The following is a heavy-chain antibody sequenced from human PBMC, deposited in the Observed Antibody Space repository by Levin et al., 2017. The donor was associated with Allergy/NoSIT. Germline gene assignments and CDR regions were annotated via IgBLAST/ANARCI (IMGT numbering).Heavy chain of an antibody. CDR2: ISSSSSYI. CDR3: ATDTYYYDSSGYYPSYFDY. D-gene: IGHD3-22*01. J-gene: IGHJ4*02. V-gene: IGHV3-21*01. Sequence: PGGSLRLSCAASGFTFSSYSMNWVRQAPGKGLEWVSSISSSSSYIYYADSVKGRFTISRDNAKNSLYLQMHSLRAEETAVYYSATDTYYYDSSGYYPSYFDYWGQGTLVTVSS. CDR1: GFTFSSYS.